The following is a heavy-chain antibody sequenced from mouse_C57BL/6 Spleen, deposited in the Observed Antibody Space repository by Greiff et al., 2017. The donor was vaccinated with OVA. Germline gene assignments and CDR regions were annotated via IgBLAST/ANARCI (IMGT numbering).Heavy chain of an antibody. CDR2: ISDGGSYT. V-gene: IGHV5-4*01. D-gene: IGHD2-10*01. Sequence: EVQLVESGGGLVKPGGSLTLSCAASGFTFSSYAMSWVRQTPEKRLEWVATISDGGSYTYYPDNVKGRFTISRDNAKNNLYLQMSHLKSEDTAMYYCAREGSYYGNSYWYFDVWGTGTTVTVSS. CDR1: GFTFSSYA. J-gene: IGHJ1*03. CDR3: AREGSYYGNSYWYFDV.